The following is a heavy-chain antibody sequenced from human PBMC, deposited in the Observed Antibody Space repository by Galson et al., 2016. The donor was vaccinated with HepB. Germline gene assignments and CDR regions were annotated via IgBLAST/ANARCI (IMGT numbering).Heavy chain of an antibody. CDR2: IIPIFGTA. Sequence: SVKVSCKASGGTFNNYGISWVRQAPGQGLEWMGGIIPIFGTANYTQRFQGRVTITADESTSTVYMELSRLSSEATAVYFCASNPYYYDSMDVWGKGTTVTVSS. V-gene: IGHV1-69*13. CDR1: GGTFNNYG. CDR3: ASNPYYYDSMDV. J-gene: IGHJ6*03.